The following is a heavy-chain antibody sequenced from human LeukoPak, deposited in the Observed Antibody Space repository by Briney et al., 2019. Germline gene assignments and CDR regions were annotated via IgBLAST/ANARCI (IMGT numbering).Heavy chain of an antibody. CDR1: GYTLTGYY. D-gene: IGHD6-19*01. J-gene: IGHJ5*02. CDR2: INPNSGGT. Sequence: ASVKVSCKASGYTLTGYYMHWVRQAPGQGLEWMGWINPNSGGTNYAQKFQGRVTMTRDTSISTAYMELSRLRSDDTAVYYCARGAAVAEEDWFDPWGQGTLVTVSS. CDR3: ARGAAVAEEDWFDP. V-gene: IGHV1-2*02.